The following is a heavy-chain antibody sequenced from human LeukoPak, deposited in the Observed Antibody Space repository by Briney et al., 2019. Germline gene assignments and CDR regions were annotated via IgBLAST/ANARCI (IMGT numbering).Heavy chain of an antibody. J-gene: IGHJ4*02. V-gene: IGHV3-53*01. CDR1: GFTVRSNY. D-gene: IGHD3-10*01. CDR2: IYSGDST. Sequence: GGSLRLSCAASGFTVRSNYMSWVRQAPGKGLEWVSVIYSGDSTYYADPVKGRFTISRDSSKNTLYLQMNSLRAEDTALYYCAKDRAGASGTRRGIDYWGQGTLVTVSS. CDR3: AKDRAGASGTRRGIDY.